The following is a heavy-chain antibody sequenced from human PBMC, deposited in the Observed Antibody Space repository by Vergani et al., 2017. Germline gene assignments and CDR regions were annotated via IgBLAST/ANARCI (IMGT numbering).Heavy chain of an antibody. J-gene: IGHJ5*02. D-gene: IGHD6-19*01. V-gene: IGHV4-61*02. CDR1: GSSINNDFYY. CDR3: ARHSTVEWLVKLGWIDP. CDR2: IYVSGIT. Sequence: QVQLQESGPGLVKPSQTLSLTCTVSGSSINNDFYYWHWIRQPAGKGLERIGRIYVSGITDYNSSLQSRVSMSVDTSKNQFSLTLTSVTAADTAVYFCARHSTVEWLVKLGWIDPWGQGILVTVSS.